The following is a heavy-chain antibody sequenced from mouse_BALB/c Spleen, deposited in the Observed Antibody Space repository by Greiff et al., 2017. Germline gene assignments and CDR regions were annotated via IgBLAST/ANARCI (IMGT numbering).Heavy chain of an antibody. V-gene: IGHV3-2*02. J-gene: IGHJ4*01. CDR3: ANYDYGSYAMDY. CDR1: GYSITSDYA. Sequence: VQLQQSGPGLVKPSQSLSLTCTVTGYSITSDYAWNWIRQFPGNKLEWMGYISYSGSTSYNPSLKSRISITRDTSKNQFFLQLNSVTTEDTATYYCANYDYGSYAMDYWGQGTSVTVSS. CDR2: ISYSGST. D-gene: IGHD2-4*01.